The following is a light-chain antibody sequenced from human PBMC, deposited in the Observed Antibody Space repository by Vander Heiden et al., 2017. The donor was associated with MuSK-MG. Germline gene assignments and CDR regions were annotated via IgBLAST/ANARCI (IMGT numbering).Light chain of an antibody. J-gene: IGLJ2*01. V-gene: IGLV1-40*01. CDR1: SSNIGAGYD. CDR2: GNS. CDR3: QSYDSSLSVVV. Sequence: QSVLTQPPSVSGAPGQRVTISCTGSSSNIGAGYDVHWYQQLPGTGPKLLIYGNSNRPSGVPDRFSGSKSGTSASLAITGLQAEDEADHYCQSYDSSLSVVVFGGGTKLTVL.